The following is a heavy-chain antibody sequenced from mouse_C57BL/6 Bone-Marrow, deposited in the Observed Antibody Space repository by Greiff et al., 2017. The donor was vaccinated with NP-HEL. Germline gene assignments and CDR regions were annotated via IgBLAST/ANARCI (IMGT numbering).Heavy chain of an antibody. J-gene: IGHJ4*01. CDR1: GYTFTSYW. V-gene: IGHV1-64*01. CDR3: ARPHCYGNLNAMDY. CDR2: IHPNSGST. Sequence: VQLQQPGAELVKPGASVKLSCKASGYTFTSYWMHWVKQRPGQGLEWIGMIHPNSGSTNYNEKFKSKATLTVDKSSSTAYMQLSSLTSEDSAVYYCARPHCYGNLNAMDYWGQGTSVTVSS. D-gene: IGHD2-1*01.